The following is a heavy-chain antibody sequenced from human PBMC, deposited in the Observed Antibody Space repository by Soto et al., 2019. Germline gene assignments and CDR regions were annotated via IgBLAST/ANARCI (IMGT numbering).Heavy chain of an antibody. CDR2: ISYDGSDK. Sequence: GRSLRLSCAASGFTFSDFGGHWVRQAPGTGLEWVAVISYDGSDKYYADSVKGRFTISRDNSKNRLYLQMNSLSAEDTAVYYCATMESLFDYWGQGTLVSVYS. J-gene: IGHJ4*02. CDR1: GFTFSDFG. CDR3: ATMESLFDY. V-gene: IGHV3-30*03. D-gene: IGHD3-3*01.